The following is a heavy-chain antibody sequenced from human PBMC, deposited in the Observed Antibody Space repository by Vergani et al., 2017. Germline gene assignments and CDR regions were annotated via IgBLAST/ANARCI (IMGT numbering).Heavy chain of an antibody. CDR2: IYSGGST. CDR1: GFTVSSNY. V-gene: IGHV3-66*02. J-gene: IGHJ4*02. Sequence: EVQLVESGGGLVQPGGSLRLSCAASGFTVSSNYMSWVHQAPGKGLEWVSVIYSGGSTYYADSVKGRFTISRDNSKNTLYLQMNSLRAEDTAVYYCARVAYGDLYYFDYWGQGTLVTVSS. D-gene: IGHD4-17*01. CDR3: ARVAYGDLYYFDY.